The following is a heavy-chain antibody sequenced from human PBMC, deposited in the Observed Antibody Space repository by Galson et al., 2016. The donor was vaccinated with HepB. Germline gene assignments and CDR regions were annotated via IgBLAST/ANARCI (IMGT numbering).Heavy chain of an antibody. V-gene: IGHV3-23*01. D-gene: IGHD2-2*01. CDR1: GFTFSSYA. Sequence: SLRLSCAASGFTFSSYAMSWVRQAPGKGLEWVSGISGSGESTYYVDSVKGRFTISRDNSKNPLYLQMNSLSVEDTAVYYWAKDMGGFVVLAGVFDYWGQGTVVTVSS. J-gene: IGHJ4*02. CDR2: ISGSGEST. CDR3: AKDMGGFVVLAGVFDY.